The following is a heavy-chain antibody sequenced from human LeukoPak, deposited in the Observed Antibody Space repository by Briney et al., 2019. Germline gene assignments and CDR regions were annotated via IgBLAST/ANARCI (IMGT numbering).Heavy chain of an antibody. D-gene: IGHD6-19*01. CDR3: AKGVAVTSPYYFDY. CDR1: GFTFSSYA. Sequence: PGGSLRLSCAASGFTFSSYAMSWVRQAPGKGLEWVSPISGSGSSTYYADSVKDRFTISRDNSKSTLYLQMNSLRAEDTAVYYCAKGVAVTSPYYFDYWGQGTLVTVSS. V-gene: IGHV3-23*01. J-gene: IGHJ4*02. CDR2: ISGSGSST.